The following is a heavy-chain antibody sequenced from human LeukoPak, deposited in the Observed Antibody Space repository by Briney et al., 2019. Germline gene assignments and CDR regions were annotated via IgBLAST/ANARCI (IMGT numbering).Heavy chain of an antibody. V-gene: IGHV4-38-2*02. CDR1: GYSISSGYY. D-gene: IGHD2-2*01. CDR2: IYHSGST. Sequence: PSETLSLTCTVSGYSISSGYYWGWIRQPPGKGLEWIGSIYHSGSTYYNPSLKSRVTISVDTSKNQFSLNLSSVTAADTAVYYCARGYCSSSASCNWNYWGQGTLVTVSS. CDR3: ARGYCSSSASCNWNY. J-gene: IGHJ4*02.